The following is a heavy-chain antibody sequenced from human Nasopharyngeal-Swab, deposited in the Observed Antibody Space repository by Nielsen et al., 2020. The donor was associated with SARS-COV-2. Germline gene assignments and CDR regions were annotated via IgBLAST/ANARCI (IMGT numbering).Heavy chain of an antibody. Sequence: ASVKVSCKASGYTFTSYDINWVRQATGQGLEWMGWMNPNSGNTGYAQKFQGRVTMTRNTSISTAYMELSSLRSEDTAVYYCARARRRPTESTIFGVASYYYYMDVWGKGTTVTVSS. CDR2: MNPNSGNT. D-gene: IGHD3-3*01. CDR1: GYTFTSYD. CDR3: ARARRRPTESTIFGVASYYYYMDV. J-gene: IGHJ6*03. V-gene: IGHV1-8*01.